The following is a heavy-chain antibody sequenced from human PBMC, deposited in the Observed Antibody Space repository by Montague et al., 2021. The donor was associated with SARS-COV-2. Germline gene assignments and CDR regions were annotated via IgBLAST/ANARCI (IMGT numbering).Heavy chain of an antibody. CDR3: ARAFTDWLRYYGMDV. CDR1: GGSISSCCYY. CDR2: IYYSGST. J-gene: IGHJ6*02. Sequence: SETLSLTCTVSGGSISSCCYYWGWLRQPPGKGLEWIGSIYYSGSTYYNPSLQSRVTISADTSQIQFSLKLSSVTAADTAVYYCARAFTDWLRYYGMDVWGQGTTVTVSS. V-gene: IGHV4-39*01. D-gene: IGHD3-9*01.